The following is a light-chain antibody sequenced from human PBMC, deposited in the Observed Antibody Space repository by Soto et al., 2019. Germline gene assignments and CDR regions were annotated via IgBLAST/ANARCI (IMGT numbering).Light chain of an antibody. J-gene: IGKJ3*01. Sequence: DIQMTQSPTSLSASVGDRVTITCRASQDIRNFVAWYQQKPGKAPKLLIYAASTLQSGVPSRFSCSGSGTDFTLTINSLQPEDVATYSCQKYSSVPVFGPGTKVEIK. CDR3: QKYSSVPV. CDR2: AAS. V-gene: IGKV1-27*01. CDR1: QDIRNF.